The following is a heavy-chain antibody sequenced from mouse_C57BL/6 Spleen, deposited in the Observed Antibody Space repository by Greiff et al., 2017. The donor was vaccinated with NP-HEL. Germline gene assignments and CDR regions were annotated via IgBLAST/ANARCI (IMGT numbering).Heavy chain of an antibody. CDR3: ARRSLGREGFDY. J-gene: IGHJ2*01. CDR2: IYPGDGDT. V-gene: IGHV1-80*01. D-gene: IGHD4-1*01. Sequence: QVQLQQSGAELVKPGASVKISCKASGYAFSSYWMNWVKQRPGKGLEWIGQIYPGDGDTNYNGKFKGKATLTADKSSSTAYMQLSSLTSEDSAVYFCARRSLGREGFDYWGQGTTLTVSS. CDR1: GYAFSSYW.